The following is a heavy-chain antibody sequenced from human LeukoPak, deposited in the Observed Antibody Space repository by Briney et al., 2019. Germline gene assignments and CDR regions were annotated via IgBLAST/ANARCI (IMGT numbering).Heavy chain of an antibody. CDR2: INPNSGGT. D-gene: IGHD1-26*01. V-gene: IGHV1-2*02. CDR3: ASSGSYFPLFDY. J-gene: IGHJ4*02. Sequence: ASGKVSCKASGYTFTGYYMHWVRQAPGQGLEWMGWINPNSGGTNYAQRFQGRVTMTRDTSISTAYMELSRLRSDDTAVYYCASSGSYFPLFDYWGQGTLVTVSS. CDR1: GYTFTGYY.